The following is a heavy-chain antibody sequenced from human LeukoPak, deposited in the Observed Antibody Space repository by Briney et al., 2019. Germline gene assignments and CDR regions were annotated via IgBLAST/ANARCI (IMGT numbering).Heavy chain of an antibody. CDR1: GFTFDDYA. CDR3: AKGDGNGWYHAIDI. Sequence: RSGGSLRLSCAASGFTFDDYAMHWVRQAPGKGLEWVSLISGDGGSTYYADSVKGRFTISRDNSKNSLYLQMNSLRTEDAAVYYCAKGDGNGWYHAIDIWGQGTMGTVSS. CDR2: ISGDGGST. D-gene: IGHD6-19*01. J-gene: IGHJ3*02. V-gene: IGHV3-43*02.